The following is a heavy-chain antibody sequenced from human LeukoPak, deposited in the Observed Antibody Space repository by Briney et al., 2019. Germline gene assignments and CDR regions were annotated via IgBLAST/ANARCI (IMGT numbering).Heavy chain of an antibody. Sequence: GGSLRLSCAASGFTVSSNYMSWVRQAPGKGLEWVSIIFGGGSTNYADSVKGRFTISRDNSKNTVDLQMNSLRAEDTAVCYCASPGETPFDHWGQGTLVTVSS. CDR2: IFGGGST. CDR1: GFTVSSNY. V-gene: IGHV3-66*01. CDR3: ASPGETPFDH. J-gene: IGHJ4*02. D-gene: IGHD2-21*01.